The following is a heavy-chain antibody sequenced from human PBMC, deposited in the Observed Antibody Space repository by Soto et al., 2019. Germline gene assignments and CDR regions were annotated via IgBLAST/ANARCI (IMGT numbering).Heavy chain of an antibody. CDR1: GGTFSSYA. D-gene: IGHD6-13*01. V-gene: IGHV1-69*13. Sequence: GASVKVSCKASGGTFSSYAISWVRQAPGQGLEWMGGIIPIFGTADYAQKFQGRVTITADESTSTAYMELSSLRSEDTAVYYCARGGSSSSQLAPWFDPWGQGTLVTVSS. CDR2: IIPIFGTA. CDR3: ARGGSSSSQLAPWFDP. J-gene: IGHJ5*02.